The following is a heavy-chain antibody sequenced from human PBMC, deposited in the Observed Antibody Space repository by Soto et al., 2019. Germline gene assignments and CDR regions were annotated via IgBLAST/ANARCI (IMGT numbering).Heavy chain of an antibody. CDR3: ARATAPLGYSYCMDV. J-gene: IGHJ6*02. D-gene: IGHD5-18*01. CDR1: GGTFSSYA. Sequence: SVKVSCKASGGTFSSYAISWVRQAPGQGLEWMGGIIPIFGTANYAQKFQGRVTITADESTSTAYMELSSLRSEDTAVYYCARATAPLGYSYCMDVWGQGTTVTVSS. V-gene: IGHV1-69*13. CDR2: IIPIFGTA.